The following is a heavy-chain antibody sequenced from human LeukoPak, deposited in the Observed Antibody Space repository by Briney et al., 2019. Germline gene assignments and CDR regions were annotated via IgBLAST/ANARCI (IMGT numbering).Heavy chain of an antibody. CDR2: IYYSGST. J-gene: IGHJ1*01. CDR1: GGSISSYY. CDR3: ARGGWYPESFQH. D-gene: IGHD6-19*01. Sequence: SETLSLTCTVSGGSISSYYWNWIRQPPGKGLEWIGYIYYSGSTNYNPSLKSRVTITVDTSKNQFSLKLSSVTAADTAVYYCARGGWYPESFQHWGQGALVTVSS. V-gene: IGHV4-59*01.